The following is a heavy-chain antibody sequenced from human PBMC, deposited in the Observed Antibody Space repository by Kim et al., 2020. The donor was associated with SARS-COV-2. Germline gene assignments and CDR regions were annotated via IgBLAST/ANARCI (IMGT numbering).Heavy chain of an antibody. CDR2: ISWNSGSI. V-gene: IGHV3-9*01. CDR1: GFTFGAYA. CDR3: AKDFYYYDSSGRGDY. Sequence: GGSLRLSCAASGFTFGAYAMHWVRQAPGKGLEWVSGISWNSGSIGYADSVKGRFTISRDNAKNSLYLQMNSLRAEDTALYYCAKDFYYYDSSGRGDYWG. D-gene: IGHD3-22*01. J-gene: IGHJ4*01.